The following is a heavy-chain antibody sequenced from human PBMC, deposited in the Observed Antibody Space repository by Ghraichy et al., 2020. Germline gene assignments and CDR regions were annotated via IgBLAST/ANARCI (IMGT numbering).Heavy chain of an antibody. Sequence: RGSLRLSCIASGFSFSRHWMSWVRQAPGKGLEWVASIKSDRSDSFYLDSVKGRFTISRDNAENSVSLEMTSLRVEDTAVYYCARDPYGDYKYGGTDYWGRGTLVSVSS. J-gene: IGHJ4*02. V-gene: IGHV3-7*01. CDR1: GFSFSRHW. CDR2: IKSDRSDS. D-gene: IGHD4-17*01. CDR3: ARDPYGDYKYGGTDY.